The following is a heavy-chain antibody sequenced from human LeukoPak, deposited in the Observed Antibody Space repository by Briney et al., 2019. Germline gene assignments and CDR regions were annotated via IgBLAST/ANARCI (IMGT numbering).Heavy chain of an antibody. CDR3: ARDRGYYDSSGYSYYYGMDV. CDR1: GYTFTGYY. V-gene: IGHV1-2*04. Sequence: ASVKVSCKASGYTFTGYYMHWVRQAPGQGLEWTGWINPNSGGTNYAQKFQGWVTMTRDTSISTAYMELSRLRSDDTAVYYCARDRGYYDSSGYSYYYGMDVWGQGTTVTVSS. CDR2: INPNSGGT. J-gene: IGHJ6*02. D-gene: IGHD3-22*01.